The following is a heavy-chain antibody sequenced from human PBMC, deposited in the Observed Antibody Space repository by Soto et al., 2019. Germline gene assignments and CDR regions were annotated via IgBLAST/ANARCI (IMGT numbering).Heavy chain of an antibody. CDR1: GYTFSTYG. CDR2: ISAYNGDT. V-gene: IGHV1-18*01. D-gene: IGHD6-6*01. Sequence: QVQLVQSGAEVKSPGASVKVSCKASGYTFSTYGISWVRHAPGRGLEWMGWISAYNGDTNYAQKFQGRVTMTTDTSTSTAYMDLRSLRSDDTAVYYCARDLIAVRPGWFDPWGQGTLVTVSS. CDR3: ARDLIAVRPGWFDP. J-gene: IGHJ5*02.